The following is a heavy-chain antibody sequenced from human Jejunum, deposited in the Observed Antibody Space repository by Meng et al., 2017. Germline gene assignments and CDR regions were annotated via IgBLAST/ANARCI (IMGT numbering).Heavy chain of an antibody. J-gene: IGHJ4*02. Sequence: QEHRQQWGAGVLKPTETLSLTCAVYGGSSSGFYLSWIRQPPGKGLEWIGEIHPSGSTDYNPSLKSRLTISLDTSKNQFSLSLNSATAADTGIYYCTGGTDRAKSGDYWGQGTLVTVSS. CDR2: IHPSGST. D-gene: IGHD1-14*01. CDR1: GGSSSGFY. CDR3: TGGTDRAKSGDY. V-gene: IGHV4-34*01.